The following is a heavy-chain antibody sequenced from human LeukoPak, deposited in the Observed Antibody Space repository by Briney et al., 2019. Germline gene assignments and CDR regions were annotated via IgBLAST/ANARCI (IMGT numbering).Heavy chain of an antibody. V-gene: IGHV1-24*01. CDR1: GYTLTELS. J-gene: IGHJ3*02. CDR2: FDPEDGET. CDR3: ATDSRGVGNAFDI. D-gene: IGHD3-10*01. Sequence: ASVKVSCKVSGYTLTELSMHWGRQAPGKGLQWMGGFDPEDGETIYAQKFQGRVTMTEDTSTDTAYMELSSLRSEDTAVYYCATDSRGVGNAFDIWRQGTMVTVSS.